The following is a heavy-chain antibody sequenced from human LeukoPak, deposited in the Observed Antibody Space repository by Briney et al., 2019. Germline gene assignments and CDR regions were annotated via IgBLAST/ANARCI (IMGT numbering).Heavy chain of an antibody. D-gene: IGHD6-25*01. Sequence: GGSLRLSCAASGFTCSSYWMSWVRQAPGKVRELVANIKQDGSEKYYVDSVKRRFTISRDNAKNSLYLHMNSLRAEDTAVYSCARVLSSSDLHSGGFDYWGQGTLVTVSS. CDR2: IKQDGSEK. CDR1: GFTCSSYW. J-gene: IGHJ4*02. CDR3: ARVLSSSDLHSGGFDY. V-gene: IGHV3-7*01.